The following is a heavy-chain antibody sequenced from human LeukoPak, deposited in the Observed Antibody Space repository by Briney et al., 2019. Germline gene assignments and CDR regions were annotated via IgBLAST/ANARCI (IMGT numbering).Heavy chain of an antibody. CDR2: ISAYNGNT. CDR1: GYTFTSYG. D-gene: IGHD4-17*01. V-gene: IGHV1-18*01. Sequence: ASVKVSCKASGYTFTSYGISWVRQAPGQGLEWMGWISAYNGNTNYAQKLQGRVTMTTDTTTSTAYMELRSLRSDDTAMYYCARDHATVTTPIYYYYGMDVWGQGTTVTVSS. J-gene: IGHJ6*02. CDR3: ARDHATVTTPIYYYYGMDV.